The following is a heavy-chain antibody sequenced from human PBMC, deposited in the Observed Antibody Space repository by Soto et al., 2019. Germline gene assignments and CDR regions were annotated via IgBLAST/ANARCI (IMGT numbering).Heavy chain of an antibody. CDR2: IMPVFATT. J-gene: IGHJ6*02. CDR1: GGTFSTSA. V-gene: IGHV1-69*12. D-gene: IGHD3-3*02. Sequence: QVQLMQSGAEVKKPGSSVKVSCKASGGTFSTSAISWVRQAPGEGLEWVGGIMPVFATTDYAQKFQGRVTISADESTTTAYLELTSLTTDEPAVYYCARDKDRQQLGGNYYYVLDVWGQGTAITVSS. CDR3: ARDKDRQQLGGNYYYVLDV.